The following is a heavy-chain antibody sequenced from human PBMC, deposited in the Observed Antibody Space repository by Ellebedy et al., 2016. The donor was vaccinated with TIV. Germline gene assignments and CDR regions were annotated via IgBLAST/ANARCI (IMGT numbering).Heavy chain of an antibody. CDR2: INPIGGST. D-gene: IGHD5-18*01. J-gene: IGHJ4*02. V-gene: IGHV1-46*01. CDR3: ARGYGDFDY. Sequence: ASVKVSCKTSGYTFTSYNIHWVRQAPGQGLEWLGIINPIGGSTTYAQKFQGRVTMTRDKSTSTVYMDLSSLRSDDTAIYYCARGYGDFDYWGQGTPVTVSS. CDR1: GYTFTSYN.